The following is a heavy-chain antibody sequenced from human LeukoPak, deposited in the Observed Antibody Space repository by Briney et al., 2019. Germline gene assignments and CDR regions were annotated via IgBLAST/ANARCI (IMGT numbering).Heavy chain of an antibody. D-gene: IGHD2-2*01. J-gene: IGHJ5*02. CDR3: SLGYCSSTSCYRIHSSET. Sequence: ASVKVSCKASGYTFTSYYMHWVRQAPGQGLEWMGIINPSGGSTSYAQKFQGRVTMTRDTSTSTVYMELSSLRSEDTAVYYCSLGYCSSTSCYRIHSSETWGQGTLVTVSS. CDR2: INPSGGST. V-gene: IGHV1-46*01. CDR1: GYTFTSYY.